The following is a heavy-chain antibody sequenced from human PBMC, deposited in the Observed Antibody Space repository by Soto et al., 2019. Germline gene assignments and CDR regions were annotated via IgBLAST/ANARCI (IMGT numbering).Heavy chain of an antibody. V-gene: IGHV1-2*02. CDR3: ARAFGLRSWFDP. Sequence: GASVKVSCKASGYTFTGYYMHWVRQAPGQGLEWMGWINPNSGGTNYAQKFQGRVTMTRDTSISTAYMELSRLRSDGTAVYYCARAFGLRSWFDPWGQGTLVTVSS. J-gene: IGHJ5*02. D-gene: IGHD4-17*01. CDR1: GYTFTGYY. CDR2: INPNSGGT.